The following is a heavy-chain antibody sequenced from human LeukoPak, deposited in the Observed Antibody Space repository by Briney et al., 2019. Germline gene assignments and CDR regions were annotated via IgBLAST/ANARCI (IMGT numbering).Heavy chain of an antibody. Sequence: GGSLRLSCAASGFIFSSYGMHWVRQAPGKGLEWVAFIRYDGNNKYYAESVKGRFTISRDNSENTLYLQMNSLRAEDTAVYYCAMRAVQMATIEYFDYWGQGTLVTVSS. D-gene: IGHD5-24*01. V-gene: IGHV3-30*02. CDR3: AMRAVQMATIEYFDY. CDR1: GFIFSSYG. CDR2: IRYDGNNK. J-gene: IGHJ4*02.